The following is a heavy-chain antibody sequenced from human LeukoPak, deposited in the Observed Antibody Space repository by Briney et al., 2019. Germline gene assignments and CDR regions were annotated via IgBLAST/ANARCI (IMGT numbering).Heavy chain of an antibody. CDR2: ISYDGSNK. V-gene: IGHV3-30-3*01. Sequence: PGGSLRLSCAASGFTFSSYAMHWVRQAPGKGLEWVAVISYDGSNKYYADSVKGRFTIPRDNSKNTLYLQMNSLRAEDTAVYYCATFLEQLDAGYYYYGMDVWGQGTTVTVSS. CDR1: GFTFSSYA. J-gene: IGHJ6*02. CDR3: ATFLEQLDAGYYYYGMDV. D-gene: IGHD6-6*01.